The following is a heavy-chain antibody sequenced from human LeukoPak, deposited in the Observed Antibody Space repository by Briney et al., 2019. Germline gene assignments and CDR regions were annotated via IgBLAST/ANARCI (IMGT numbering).Heavy chain of an antibody. CDR1: GFTFSSYG. CDR2: ISYDGSNK. CDR3: AKDLGDYYFDY. J-gene: IGHJ4*02. D-gene: IGHD2-21*02. Sequence: GGSLRLSCAASGFTFSSYGMYWVRQAPGKGLEWVAVISYDGSNKYYTDSVKGRFTISRDNSKNTLYLQMNSLRAEDTAVYYCAKDLGDYYFDYWGQGTLVTVSS. V-gene: IGHV3-30*18.